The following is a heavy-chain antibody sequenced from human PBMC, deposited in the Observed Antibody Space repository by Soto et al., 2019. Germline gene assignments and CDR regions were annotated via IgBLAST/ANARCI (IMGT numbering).Heavy chain of an antibody. Sequence: QVQLVQSGAEVKKPGSSVKVSCKASGGTFSSYAISWVRQAPGQGLEWMGGIIPIFGTANYAQKFQGRVTIIADKSTSNGDMELSSLRCEDTAVYYCARDGLHGRGNFEYWGQGTLVAVSS. D-gene: IGHD3-10*01. CDR3: ARDGLHGRGNFEY. V-gene: IGHV1-69*14. J-gene: IGHJ4*02. CDR2: IIPIFGTA. CDR1: GGTFSSYA.